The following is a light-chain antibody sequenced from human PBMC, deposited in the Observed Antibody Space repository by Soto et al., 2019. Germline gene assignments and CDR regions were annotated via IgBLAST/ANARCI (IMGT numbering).Light chain of an antibody. J-gene: IGKJ1*01. CDR2: GAS. V-gene: IGKV3-20*01. CDR3: QQYDNWWT. Sequence: DIVLTQSPGTLSLSPWERASLSCRASQSVSSSYLAWYQQKPGQAPRLLIYGASNRATGIPDRFSGSGSGADFTLTISRLEPEDFAVYYCQQYDNWWTFGQGTKV. CDR1: QSVSSSY.